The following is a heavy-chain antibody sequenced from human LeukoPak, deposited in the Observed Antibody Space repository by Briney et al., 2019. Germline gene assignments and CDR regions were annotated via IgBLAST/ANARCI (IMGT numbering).Heavy chain of an antibody. CDR2: ISSSSSYI. D-gene: IGHD3-3*01. Sequence: GGSLRLSCAASGFTFSSYSMNWVRQAPGKGLEWVSSISSSSSYIYYADSVKGRFTISRDNAKNSLYLQMNSLRAEDTAVYYCAGSTYYDFWSGSIQGWFDPWGREPWSPSPQ. CDR1: GFTFSSYS. CDR3: AGSTYYDFWSGSIQGWFDP. V-gene: IGHV3-21*01. J-gene: IGHJ5*02.